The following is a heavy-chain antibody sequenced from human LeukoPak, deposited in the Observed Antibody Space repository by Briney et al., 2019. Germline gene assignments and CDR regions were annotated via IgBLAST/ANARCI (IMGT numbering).Heavy chain of an antibody. Sequence: GGTLRLSCAASGFTFSSHPMNWVRQAPGKDLESVSTISGSCDNTYYADSVKGRFTISRDNSKNTLYMQMNSLRAEDTAVYYCARVTYGSGTYGAFDYRGQGILVTVSS. CDR3: ARVTYGSGTYGAFDY. D-gene: IGHD3-10*01. J-gene: IGHJ4*02. CDR1: GFTFSSHP. CDR2: ISGSCDNT. V-gene: IGHV3-23*01.